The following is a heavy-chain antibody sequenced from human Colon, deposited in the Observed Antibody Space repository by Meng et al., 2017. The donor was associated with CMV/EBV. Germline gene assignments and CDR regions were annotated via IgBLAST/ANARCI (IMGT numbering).Heavy chain of an antibody. Sequence: SVKVSCKASGGTFSSYAISWVRQAPGQGLEWMGGIIPILGIANYAQKFQGRVTITADKSTSTAYMELSSLRSDDTAVYFCARDSKHYYESSGDSPRCDDWGQGTLVTVSS. CDR1: GGTFSSYA. J-gene: IGHJ4*02. CDR3: ARDSKHYYESSGDSPRCDD. D-gene: IGHD3-22*01. CDR2: IIPILGIA. V-gene: IGHV1-69*10.